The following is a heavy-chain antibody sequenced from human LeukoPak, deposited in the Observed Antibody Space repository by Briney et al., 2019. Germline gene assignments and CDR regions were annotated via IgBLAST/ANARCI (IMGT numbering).Heavy chain of an antibody. CDR1: GGSFSGYY. CDR3: ARETAAAGSFIAIHDY. J-gene: IGHJ4*02. D-gene: IGHD6-25*01. Sequence: SETLSLTCAVYGGSFSGYYWSWIRQSSGKGLEWIGEINDGESSNYNPSLKNRVVLSVDTSQNQFSLKLNSVTAADTGMYYCARETAAAGSFIAIHDYWGQGTLVTVSS. CDR2: INDGESS. V-gene: IGHV4-34*01.